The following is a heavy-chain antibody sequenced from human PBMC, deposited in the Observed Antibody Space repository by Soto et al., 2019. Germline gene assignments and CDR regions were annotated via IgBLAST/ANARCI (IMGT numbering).Heavy chain of an antibody. J-gene: IGHJ4*02. V-gene: IGHV1-18*01. CDR2: ISTHNGIT. CDR3: PREKHYGTNDY. CDR1: GYTFTRYG. Sequence: QVQLVQSGDEVKKPGASVKVSCKASGYTFTRYGITWVRQAPGQGLEWMGKISTHNGITNSAQKPQGRVIMTTDTSTSTAYMELRRLTSDDTALYFVPREKHYGTNDYWGQGTLVTVSS. D-gene: IGHD1-7*01.